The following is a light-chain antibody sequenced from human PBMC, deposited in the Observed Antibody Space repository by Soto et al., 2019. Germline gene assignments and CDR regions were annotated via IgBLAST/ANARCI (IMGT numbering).Light chain of an antibody. CDR3: QKYNSAPPYT. CDR1: QGISNY. Sequence: DIPMTQSPSSLSASVGDRVTITCRASQGISNYLAWYQQKPGKVPKLLIYAASTLQSGVPSRFSGSGSGTDFTLTISSLQPEDVATYYFQKYNSAPPYTFGQGTKLEIK. J-gene: IGKJ2*01. V-gene: IGKV1-27*01. CDR2: AAS.